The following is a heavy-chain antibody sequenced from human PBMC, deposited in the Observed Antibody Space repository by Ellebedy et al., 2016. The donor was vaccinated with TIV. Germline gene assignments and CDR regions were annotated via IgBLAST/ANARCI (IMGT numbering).Heavy chain of an antibody. Sequence: GESLKISCQGVGYSFPNYWISWVRQAPGKGLEWMGRIDPSDSWASYSPAFQGHVTITSDKSISTTYLQWTRLKASDTAIYYCARQEGGTPPCEYWGQGTLVTVSS. CDR2: IDPSDSWA. CDR3: ARQEGGTPPCEY. CDR1: GYSFPNYW. J-gene: IGHJ4*02. V-gene: IGHV5-10-1*01.